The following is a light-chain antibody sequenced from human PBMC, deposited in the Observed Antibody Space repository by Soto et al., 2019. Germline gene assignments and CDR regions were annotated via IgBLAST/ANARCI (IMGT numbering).Light chain of an antibody. Sequence: DIQMPQSPSSLSASVEDRVIITCRASQSISNHLNWYQQKPGKAPKLLIFAASSLQSGVPSRFSGSRSGPDFTLTISSLQPEDFATYYCQQSYNIPRTFGQGTRLEIK. CDR2: AAS. J-gene: IGKJ5*01. V-gene: IGKV1-39*01. CDR1: QSISNH. CDR3: QQSYNIPRT.